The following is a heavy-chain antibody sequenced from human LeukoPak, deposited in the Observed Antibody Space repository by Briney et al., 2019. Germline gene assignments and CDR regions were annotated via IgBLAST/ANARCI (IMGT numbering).Heavy chain of an antibody. CDR1: GGSFSGYY. V-gene: IGHV4-59*01. Sequence: SETLSLTCAVYGGSFSGYYLTWIRQPPGKGLEWIGYIYYTGSTNCNPSLKSRVTISVDTSKNQFSLKLTSVTAADTAVYYCVRGTGFLLPYICGQGTLVTVSS. CDR3: VRGTGFLLPYI. CDR2: IYYTGST. J-gene: IGHJ4*02. D-gene: IGHD3-10*01.